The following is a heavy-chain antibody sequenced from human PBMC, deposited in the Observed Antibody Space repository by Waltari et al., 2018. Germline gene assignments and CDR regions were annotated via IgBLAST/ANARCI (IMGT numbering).Heavy chain of an antibody. CDR1: GFTFSNYA. D-gene: IGHD6-6*01. J-gene: IGHJ4*02. Sequence: EVKLLQSGGDLVQPGGSLRLSCAASGFTFSNYAMDWVRQAPGEGLECVSSISGSGDSVDSADSGKGRFTTSRDNSKNIMYLQMNSLRVEDTALYYCEVSSSSFGNYWGQGALVTVSS. V-gene: IGHV3-23*01. CDR3: EVSSSSFGNY. CDR2: ISGSGDSV.